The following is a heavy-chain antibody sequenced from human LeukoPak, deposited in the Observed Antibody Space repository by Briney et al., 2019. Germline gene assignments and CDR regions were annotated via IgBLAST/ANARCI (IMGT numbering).Heavy chain of an antibody. CDR2: IRSKAYGGTT. Sequence: GGSLRLSCTASGFTFGDYAMSWFRQAPGKGLEWVGFIRSKAYGGTTEYAASVKGRFTISRDDSKSIAYLQMNSLKTEDTAVYYCTRVPVLRYFDSYYYGMDVWGQGTTVTVSS. V-gene: IGHV3-49*03. CDR1: GFTFGDYA. CDR3: TRVPVLRYFDSYYYGMDV. D-gene: IGHD3-9*01. J-gene: IGHJ6*02.